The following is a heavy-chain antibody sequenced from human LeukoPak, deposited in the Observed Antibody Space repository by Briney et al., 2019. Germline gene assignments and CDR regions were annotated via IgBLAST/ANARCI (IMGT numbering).Heavy chain of an antibody. CDR1: GVSISRGGYY. J-gene: IGHJ4*02. CDR2: IYYGGRT. D-gene: IGHD3-22*01. Sequence: PSETLSLTCTVSGVSISRGGYYWSWIRQHPGKGLEWIGYIYYGGRTFHNPSLKSPVAISIDTSKSQFSLRLSSLTAADTAVYYCARGFYDSSGNYFDYWGQGTLVTVSS. CDR3: ARGFYDSSGNYFDY. V-gene: IGHV4-31*01.